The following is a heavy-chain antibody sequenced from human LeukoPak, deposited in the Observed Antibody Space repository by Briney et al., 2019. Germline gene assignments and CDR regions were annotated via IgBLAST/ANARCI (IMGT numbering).Heavy chain of an antibody. J-gene: IGHJ6*02. CDR3: AREGYDFWSGYYTYYGMDV. Sequence: SETLSLTCTVSGGSISSYYWSWIRQPPGKGLEWIGYIYYSGSTNYNPSLKSRVTISVDTSKNQFSLKLSSVTAADTAVYYCAREGYDFWSGYYTYYGMDVWGQGTTVTVSS. CDR2: IYYSGST. D-gene: IGHD3-3*01. V-gene: IGHV4-59*01. CDR1: GGSISSYY.